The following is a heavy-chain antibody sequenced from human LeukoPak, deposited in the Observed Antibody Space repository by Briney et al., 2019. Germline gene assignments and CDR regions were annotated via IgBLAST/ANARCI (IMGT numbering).Heavy chain of an antibody. CDR1: GYTFTGYY. CDR2: INPNSGGT. J-gene: IGHJ4*02. CDR3: AREADPEAGYFDY. V-gene: IGHV1-2*02. D-gene: IGHD6-13*01. Sequence: ASVKVSCKASGYTFTGYYMHWVRQAPGQGLEWMGWINPNSGGTNYAQKFQGRATMTRDTSISTAYMELSRLRSDDTAVYYCAREADPEAGYFDYWGQGTQVTVSS.